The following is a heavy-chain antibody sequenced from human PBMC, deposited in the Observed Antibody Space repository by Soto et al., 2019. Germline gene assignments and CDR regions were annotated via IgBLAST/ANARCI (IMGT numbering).Heavy chain of an antibody. CDR3: ARGHLAVVPVASWHYYRDV. J-gene: IGHJ6*03. Sequence: QVQLVQSGAEVEKPGASVKVSCKASGYTVTNYAVHWVRQAPGQRLEWMGWINAGNGNTRYSKKFKGRVSITPDTSARTAYMELSSLTSEDTATYFCARGHLAVVPVASWHYYRDVWCKGTTVIVSS. D-gene: IGHD2-2*01. CDR2: INAGNGNT. V-gene: IGHV1-3*01. CDR1: GYTVTNYA.